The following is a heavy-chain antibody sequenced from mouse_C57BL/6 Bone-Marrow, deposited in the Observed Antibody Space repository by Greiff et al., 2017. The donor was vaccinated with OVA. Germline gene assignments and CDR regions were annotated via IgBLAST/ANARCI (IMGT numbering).Heavy chain of an antibody. CDR1: GYTFTSYW. CDR3: EILYRVYGNYNY. D-gene: IGHD2-1*01. J-gene: IGHJ2*01. Sequence: QVQLKQPGAELVKPGASVKVSCKASGYTFTSYWMHWVKQRPGQGLEWIGRIHPSDSDTNYNQKFKGKATLTVDKSSSTAYMQLSSLTSEDSAVYDCEILYRVYGNYNYWGQGTTLTVSS. CDR2: IHPSDSDT. V-gene: IGHV1-74*01.